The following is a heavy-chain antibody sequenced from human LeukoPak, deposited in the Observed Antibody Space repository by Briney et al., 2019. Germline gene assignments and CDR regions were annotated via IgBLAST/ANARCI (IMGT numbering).Heavy chain of an antibody. CDR3: ATPGITGSYFVDY. Sequence: SETLSLTCAVYGGSFSGYYWSWIRQPPGKGLEWIGEINHSGSTNYNPSLRSRVTISVDTSKNQFSLKLSSVTAADTAVYYCATPGITGSYFVDYWGQGTLVTVSS. V-gene: IGHV4-34*01. D-gene: IGHD3-10*01. J-gene: IGHJ4*02. CDR1: GGSFSGYY. CDR2: INHSGST.